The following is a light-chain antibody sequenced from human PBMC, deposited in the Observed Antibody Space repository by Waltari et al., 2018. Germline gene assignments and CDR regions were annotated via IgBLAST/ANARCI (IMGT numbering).Light chain of an antibody. CDR1: QGIYTY. CDR2: DAS. CDR3: QQYNVWPPIT. V-gene: IGKV3-15*01. Sequence: MTQSPATLSVSPGDTATLSCRASQGIYTYLAWDQQKPDQSTRLLIYDASARASGTPARFSGSGSGTEFTLTIGSLQSEDSAIYICQQYNVWPPITFGQGTRLEIK. J-gene: IGKJ5*01.